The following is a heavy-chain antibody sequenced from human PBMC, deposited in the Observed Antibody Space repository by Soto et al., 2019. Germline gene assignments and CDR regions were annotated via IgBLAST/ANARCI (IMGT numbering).Heavy chain of an antibody. J-gene: IGHJ4*02. Sequence: GESLKISCKTSGYTFSGHWISWVRQVPGKGLQWMGNIDPSDSYINYNPAFRGHVTFSVDKSNSTAYLHWRSLGPSDTAIYYCARHGAAIWLGYWGQGTLVTVSS. CDR1: GYTFSGHW. CDR2: IDPSDSYI. V-gene: IGHV5-10-1*01. D-gene: IGHD6-19*01. CDR3: ARHGAAIWLGY.